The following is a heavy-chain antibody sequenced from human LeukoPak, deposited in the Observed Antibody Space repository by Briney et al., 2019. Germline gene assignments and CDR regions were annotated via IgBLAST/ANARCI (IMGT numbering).Heavy chain of an antibody. CDR2: ISAYNGNT. V-gene: IGHV1-18*01. CDR3: AVITIFGVVRYFDY. D-gene: IGHD3-3*01. J-gene: IGHJ4*02. Sequence: PLASVKVSCKASGYTFTSYGISWVRQAPGQGLEWMGWISAYNGNTNYAQKLQGRVTMTRDTSISTAYMELSRLRSDDTAVYYCAVITIFGVVRYFDYWGQGTLVTVSS. CDR1: GYTFTSYG.